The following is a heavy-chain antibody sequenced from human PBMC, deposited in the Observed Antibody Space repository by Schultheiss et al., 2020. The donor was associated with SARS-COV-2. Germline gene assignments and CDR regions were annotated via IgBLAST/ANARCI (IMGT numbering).Heavy chain of an antibody. CDR2: INPNSGGT. CDR3: ARLPLWFGELGGRFHWFDP. CDR1: GYTFTGYY. D-gene: IGHD3-10*01. V-gene: IGHV1-2*02. Sequence: ASVKVSCKASGYTFTGYYMHWVRQAPGQGLEWMGWINPNSGGTNYAQKLQGRVTMTTDTSTSTAYMELRSLRSDDTAVYYCARLPLWFGELGGRFHWFDPWGQGTLVTVSS. J-gene: IGHJ5*02.